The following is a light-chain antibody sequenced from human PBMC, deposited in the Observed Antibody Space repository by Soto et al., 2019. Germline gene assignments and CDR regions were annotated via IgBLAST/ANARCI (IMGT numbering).Light chain of an antibody. CDR2: DAS. J-gene: IGKJ4*01. V-gene: IGKV3-15*01. CDR1: QDVRTN. CDR3: HQHNKWAST. Sequence: EIVMTQSPATLSVAPGERATLSCRASQDVRTNLVWYQRKPGQPPRLLLYDASQRAASVSARFSGSGFGTEFTLTIYSLQSEDFAFYFCHQHNKWASTFGGGTTVEL.